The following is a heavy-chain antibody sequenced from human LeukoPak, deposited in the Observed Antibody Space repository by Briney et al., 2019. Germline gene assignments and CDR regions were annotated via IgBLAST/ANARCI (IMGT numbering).Heavy chain of an antibody. CDR3: AGGKYCGGDCYSTWGY. CDR2: ITSSSSTI. Sequence: PGGSLRLSCAASGFTFSTYSMNWVRQAPGKGLEWVSYITSSSSTIYYADSVRGRFTISRDNAKNSLYLQMNSLRDEDTAVYYCAGGKYCGGDCYSTWGYWGQGTLVTVSS. D-gene: IGHD2-21*02. J-gene: IGHJ4*02. V-gene: IGHV3-48*02. CDR1: GFTFSTYS.